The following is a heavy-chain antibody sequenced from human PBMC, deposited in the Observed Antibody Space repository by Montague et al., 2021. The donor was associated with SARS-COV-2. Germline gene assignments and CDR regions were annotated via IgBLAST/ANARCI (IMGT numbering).Heavy chain of an antibody. D-gene: IGHD6-19*01. CDR3: ARETYTSGWFHQFDY. CDR2: IYYSGTT. CDR1: GGSISSSNYY. V-gene: IGHV4-39*01. J-gene: IGHJ4*02. Sequence: SETLSLTCTVSGGSISSSNYYWGWIRQPPGKGLEWIGSIYYSGTTYYNPSVQSRVTISVDTSKKQFSLKLISVTAADTAVYYCARETYTSGWFHQFDYWGQGTLVTVSS.